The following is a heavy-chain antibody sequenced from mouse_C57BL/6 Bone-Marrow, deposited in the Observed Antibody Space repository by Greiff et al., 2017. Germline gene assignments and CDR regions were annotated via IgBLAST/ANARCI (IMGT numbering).Heavy chain of an antibody. CDR3: AREGNYLR. J-gene: IGHJ3*02. CDR2: IDPSDSYT. CDR1: GYTFTSYW. Sequence: QVQLQQPGAELVRPGTSVKLSCKASGYTFTSYWMHWVKQRPGQGLEWIGVIDPSDSYTNYNQKFKGKATLTVDTSSSTAYMQLSSLTSEDSAVYYCAREGNYLRWGQGTLVTVSA. D-gene: IGHD5-5*01. V-gene: IGHV1-59*01.